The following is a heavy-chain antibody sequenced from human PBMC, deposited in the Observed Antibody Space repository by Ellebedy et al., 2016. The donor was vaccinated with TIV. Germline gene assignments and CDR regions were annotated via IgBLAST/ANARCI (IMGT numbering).Heavy chain of an antibody. CDR3: ARLEYQLPNPFEY. CDR2: IYYTGSG. Sequence: MPSETLSLTCTVSGGSITSSRHYWGWIRQPPGQGLEWIGTIYYTGSGYYNPSLKSRFTIFIDTSKNQFSLKLTSVTAADTAVYYCARLEYQLPNPFEYWGRGTLVSVSS. V-gene: IGHV4-39*01. CDR1: GGSITSSRHY. D-gene: IGHD2-2*01. J-gene: IGHJ4*02.